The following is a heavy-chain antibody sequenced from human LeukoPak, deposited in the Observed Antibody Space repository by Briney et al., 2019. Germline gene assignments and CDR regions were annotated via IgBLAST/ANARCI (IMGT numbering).Heavy chain of an antibody. J-gene: IGHJ4*02. CDR1: GGSISSGGYY. Sequence: SETLSLTCTVSGGSISSGGYYWSWIRQHPGKGLEWIGYIYYSGSTYYNPSPKSRVTISVDTSKNQFSLKLSAVTAADTAVYYCARAYSYGSSMFDYWGQGTLVTVSS. CDR3: ARAYSYGSSMFDY. D-gene: IGHD5-18*01. CDR2: IYYSGST. V-gene: IGHV4-31*03.